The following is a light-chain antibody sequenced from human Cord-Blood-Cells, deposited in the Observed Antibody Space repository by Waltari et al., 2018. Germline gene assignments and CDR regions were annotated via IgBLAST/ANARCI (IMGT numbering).Light chain of an antibody. J-gene: IGLJ1*01. CDR2: EVI. Sequence: SALTQPASVSGSPGQSITISCTGTSSDVGSYNLVSWYQQHPGKAPKLMIYEVIKRPSGVSNRFSGAKSGNTASLTISGLQAEDEADYYCCSYAGSSTYVFGTGTKVTVL. V-gene: IGLV2-23*02. CDR1: SSDVGSYNL. CDR3: CSYAGSSTYV.